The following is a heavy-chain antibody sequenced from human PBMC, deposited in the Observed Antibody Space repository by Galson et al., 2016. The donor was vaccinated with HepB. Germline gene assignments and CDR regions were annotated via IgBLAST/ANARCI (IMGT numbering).Heavy chain of an antibody. CDR3: ARGRYSSSWHRAPYYFGY. D-gene: IGHD6-13*01. V-gene: IGHV4-30-2*01. CDR1: GVSITSGGFS. J-gene: IGHJ4*02. Sequence: TLSLTCAVSGVSITSGGFSWNWIRQPPGKGLEWIGYIYQGETAYYTPSLRSRVTMALHRTNNLFSLKLSSVTAADTAVYYCARGRYSSSWHRAPYYFGYWGQGTLVTVSS. CDR2: IYQGETA.